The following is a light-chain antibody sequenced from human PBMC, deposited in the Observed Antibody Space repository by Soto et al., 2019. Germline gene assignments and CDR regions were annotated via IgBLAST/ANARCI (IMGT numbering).Light chain of an antibody. CDR2: GAS. CDR1: QSVSSNF. V-gene: IGKV3-20*01. J-gene: IGKJ1*01. Sequence: IVVKKSPAALSVSTGERATLSCRASQSVSSNFLAWYQQKPGQAPWLLIWGASNRAGGVPDRFSGSGSGTDFTLTISILEPEDFVVYYCQQYGCSPRTFGQGTKVDI. CDR3: QQYGCSPRT.